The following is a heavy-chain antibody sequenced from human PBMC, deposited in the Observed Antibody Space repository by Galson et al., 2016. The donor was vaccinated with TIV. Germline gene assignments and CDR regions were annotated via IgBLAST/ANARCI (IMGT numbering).Heavy chain of an antibody. CDR2: INANDGMT. J-gene: IGHJ4*02. V-gene: IGHV1-2*02. Sequence: SVKVSCKASGFTFSDYYMEWVRQAPGRGFESLGWINANDGMTKFAQKFHGRVTLSRDTSITTVYMEMSGLTSHDTAVYYCARTGDFDYWGQGTPVTVSS. CDR3: ARTGDFDY. D-gene: IGHD1-14*01. CDR1: GFTFSDYY.